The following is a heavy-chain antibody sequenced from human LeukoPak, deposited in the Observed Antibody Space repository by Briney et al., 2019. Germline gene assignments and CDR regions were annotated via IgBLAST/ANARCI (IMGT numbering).Heavy chain of an antibody. V-gene: IGHV1-2*06. CDR1: GYTFTGYY. CDR3: ARDFDGAGDWNYLVY. J-gene: IGHJ4*02. CDR2: INPNSGGT. Sequence: ASVKVSCKASGYTFTGYYMHWVRQAPGQGLEWMGRINPNSGGTNYAQKFQGRVTKTRDTSISTAYMELSRLRSDDTAVYYCARDFDGAGDWNYLVYWGQGTLVTVSS. D-gene: IGHD2-21*02.